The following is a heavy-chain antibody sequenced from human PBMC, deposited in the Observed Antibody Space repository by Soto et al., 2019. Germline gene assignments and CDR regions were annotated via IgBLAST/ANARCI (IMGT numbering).Heavy chain of an antibody. J-gene: IGHJ1*01. CDR2: IHSSGSI. CDR3: ARDLDGLHDDTSGPFPRPG. Sequence: TLSLTCTVSGGSISSDDYYWSWIRQAPGRGLEWIGYIHSSGSIYYNPSLKSRATMSIDTAENQFSLKVSSVTVADTAVDYCARDLDGLHDDTSGPFPRPGWGQGTLVTAPQ. V-gene: IGHV4-30-4*01. D-gene: IGHD3-22*01. CDR1: GGSISSDDYY.